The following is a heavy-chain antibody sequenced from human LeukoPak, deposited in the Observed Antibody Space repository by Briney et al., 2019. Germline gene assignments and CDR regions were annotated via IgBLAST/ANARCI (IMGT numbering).Heavy chain of an antibody. CDR3: ARADWDYYDSSGYYGY. J-gene: IGHJ4*02. V-gene: IGHV4-38-2*02. CDR2: IYHTGTT. Sequence: KLSETLSLTCIVSGFSISIGYYWGWIRQPPGKGLECIGTIYHTGTTYYNPSLKSRVTISVDTSKNQFSLKLSSVTAADTAVYYCARADWDYYDSSGYYGYWGQGTLVTVSS. CDR1: GFSISIGYY. D-gene: IGHD3-22*01.